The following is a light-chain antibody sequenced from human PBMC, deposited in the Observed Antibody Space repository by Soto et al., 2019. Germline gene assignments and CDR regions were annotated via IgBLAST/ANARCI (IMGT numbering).Light chain of an antibody. CDR1: SGSVSTRYY. CDR2: STN. J-gene: IGLJ7*01. CDR3: VLYMGSGISV. Sequence: QTVVTQEPSFSVSPGGTVTRTCGLSSGSVSTRYYPTWYQQTPGQAPRTLIYSTNTRSSGVPDRFSGSILGNKAALTITGAQEDDESDYYCVLYMGSGISVFGGGTQLTVL. V-gene: IGLV8-61*01.